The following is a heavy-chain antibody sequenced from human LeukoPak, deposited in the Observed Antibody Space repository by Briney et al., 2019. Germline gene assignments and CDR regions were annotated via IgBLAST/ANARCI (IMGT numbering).Heavy chain of an antibody. CDR2: IKNKLHGGTT. J-gene: IGHJ4*02. CDR3: TTGGRWSGGSGAFDY. V-gene: IGHV3-15*01. Sequence: PGGSLRLSCVASGFTFSDYWMSWLRQTPEKGLEWVGRIKNKLHGGTTDDAAPVKGRFTISRDDSKNTVYLQMNSLKTDDTAVYYCTTGGRWSGGSGAFDYWGQGTLVTVSS. CDR1: GFTFSDYW. D-gene: IGHD2-15*01.